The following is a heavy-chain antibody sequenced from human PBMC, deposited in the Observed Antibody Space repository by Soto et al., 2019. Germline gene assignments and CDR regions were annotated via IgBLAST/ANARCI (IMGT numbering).Heavy chain of an antibody. Sequence: VKVSCKASGYTFTSYGISWVRQAPGQGLEWMGWISAYNGNINYAQMLQGRVTVTTDTSTSTAYMELRSLRPDDTAVYYCARDEDSGWNYFDYWGQGTLVTVSS. CDR2: ISAYNGNI. J-gene: IGHJ4*02. D-gene: IGHD6-19*01. V-gene: IGHV1-18*01. CDR1: GYTFTSYG. CDR3: ARDEDSGWNYFDY.